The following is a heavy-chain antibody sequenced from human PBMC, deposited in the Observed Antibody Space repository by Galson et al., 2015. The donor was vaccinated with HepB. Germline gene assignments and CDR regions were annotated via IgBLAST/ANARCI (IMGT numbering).Heavy chain of an antibody. CDR1: GYTFTKYA. D-gene: IGHD2-21*02. CDR3: ARPDSGRYYFDS. CDR2: ISAYNGNT. Sequence: SVKVSCKASGYTFTKYAITWVRQAPGQGLEWMGWISAYNGNTNYAQKFQGRVTMTTDTSTSTAYMELKSLRSDDTAVYYCARPDSGRYYFDSWGQGTLVTVSS. V-gene: IGHV1-18*01. J-gene: IGHJ4*02.